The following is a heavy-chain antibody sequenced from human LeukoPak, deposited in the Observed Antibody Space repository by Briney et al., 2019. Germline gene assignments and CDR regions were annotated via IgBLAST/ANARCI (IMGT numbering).Heavy chain of an antibody. Sequence: ASVKVSCKASRYTFTGYYMHWVRQAPGQGLEWMGWINPNSGGTNYAQKFQGRVTMTRDTSISTAYMELSRLRSDDTAVYYCARGSWDSSGSAGYWGQGTLVTVSS. V-gene: IGHV1-2*02. CDR1: RYTFTGYY. CDR3: ARGSWDSSGSAGY. J-gene: IGHJ4*02. CDR2: INPNSGGT. D-gene: IGHD3-22*01.